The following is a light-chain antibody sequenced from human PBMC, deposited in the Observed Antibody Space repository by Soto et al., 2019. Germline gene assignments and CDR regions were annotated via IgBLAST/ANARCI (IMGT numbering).Light chain of an antibody. J-gene: IGKJ4*01. V-gene: IGKV1-39*01. CDR3: QQSYTSPPVT. CDR1: QSISAY. CDR2: AAS. Sequence: DIQMTQSPSSLSASVGDTVSIIFRASQSISAYLNWYQQRPGKAPKLLISAASTLESGVPSRFSGRGSRTEFTLTISSLQPEDFATYYCQQSYTSPPVTFGGGTKVDIK.